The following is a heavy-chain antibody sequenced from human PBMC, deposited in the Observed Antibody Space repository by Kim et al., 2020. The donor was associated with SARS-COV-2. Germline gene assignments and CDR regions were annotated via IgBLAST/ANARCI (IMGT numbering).Heavy chain of an antibody. D-gene: IGHD6-6*01. CDR1: GFSFSSYW. J-gene: IGHJ4*02. CDR2: IDNNGSST. Sequence: GGSLRLSCAASGFSFSSYWMHWVRQAPGKGLVWVSRIDNNGSSTTYAASVKGRFTISRDNANNTLYLQMNSLRAEDTAVYYCVRDGTAPRDDLDYWGQGALVTVSS. V-gene: IGHV3-74*01. CDR3: VRDGTAPRDDLDY.